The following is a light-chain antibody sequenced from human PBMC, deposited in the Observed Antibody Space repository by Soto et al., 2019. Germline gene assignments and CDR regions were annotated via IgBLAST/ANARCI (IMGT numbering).Light chain of an antibody. J-gene: IGLJ1*01. CDR1: SSDVGDYNY. Sequence: QSALTQPASVSGSPGQSITISCTGTSSDVGDYNYVSWYQQHPGRAPKLMIFDVSNRPSGVSNRFSGSKSGNTASLTISGLQAEDEADYYCISYTSSSTRVFGTGTKVTVL. CDR3: ISYTSSSTRV. CDR2: DVS. V-gene: IGLV2-14*01.